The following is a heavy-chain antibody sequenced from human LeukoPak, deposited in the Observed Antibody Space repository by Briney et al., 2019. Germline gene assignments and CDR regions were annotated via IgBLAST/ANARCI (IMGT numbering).Heavy chain of an antibody. Sequence: PGGSLRLSCAASGFTFSDYYMSWIRQAPGKGLEWVSYISSSGSTIYYADSVKGRFTISRDNPKNPLYLQMNSLRAEDTAVYYCARGLAAAAEPGIDYWGQGTLVTVSS. V-gene: IGHV3-11*01. CDR3: ARGLAAAAEPGIDY. D-gene: IGHD6-13*01. CDR1: GFTFSDYY. J-gene: IGHJ4*02. CDR2: ISSSGSTI.